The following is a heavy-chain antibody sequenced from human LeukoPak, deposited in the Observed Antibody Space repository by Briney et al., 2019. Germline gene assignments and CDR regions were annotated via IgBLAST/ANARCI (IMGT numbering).Heavy chain of an antibody. CDR1: GFTFSGSS. CDR3: ARDRYYYGSGSDFDY. CDR2: ISSGSSYI. J-gene: IGHJ4*02. V-gene: IGHV3-21*01. Sequence: GGSLRLSCAASGFTFSGSSMHWVRQAPGKGLEWVSSISSGSSYIYYADSMKGRFTISRDNAKNSLYLQMNSLRAEDTAVYYCARDRYYYGSGSDFDYWGQGTLVTVSS. D-gene: IGHD3-10*01.